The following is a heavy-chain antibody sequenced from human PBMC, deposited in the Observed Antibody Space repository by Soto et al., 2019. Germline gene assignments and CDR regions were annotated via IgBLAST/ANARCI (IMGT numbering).Heavy chain of an antibody. CDR3: SHGYYQYFNS. CDR1: GFTFSNAW. V-gene: IGHV3-15*07. D-gene: IGHD5-18*01. CDR2: IKSNTAGGTT. J-gene: IGHJ4*02. Sequence: GGSLRLSCAASGFTFSNAWMNWVRQAPGKGLEWVGRIKSNTAGGTTDFAAPVKGRFTISRDDSQNTLYLQMDSLKTEDTAVYYCSHGYYQYFNSWGPGTLVTVS.